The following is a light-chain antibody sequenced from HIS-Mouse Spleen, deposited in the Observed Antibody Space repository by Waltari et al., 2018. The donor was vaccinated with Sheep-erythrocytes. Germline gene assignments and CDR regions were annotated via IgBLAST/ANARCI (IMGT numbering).Light chain of an antibody. CDR2: EGS. CDR3: CSYAGSSTFVV. V-gene: IGLV2-23*03. CDR1: SSDVGSYNL. Sequence: QSALTQPASVSGSPGQSLTISCTGTSSDVGSYNLVSWYQQHPGKAPKLMIYEGSKRPSGVSNRFSGSKSGNTASLTISGLQAEDEADYYCCSYAGSSTFVVFGGGTK. J-gene: IGLJ2*01.